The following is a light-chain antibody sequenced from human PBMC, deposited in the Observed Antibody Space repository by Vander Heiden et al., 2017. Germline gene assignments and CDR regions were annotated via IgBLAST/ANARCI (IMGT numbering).Light chain of an antibody. Sequence: SYELTQPPSVSVSPGQTASITCSGDKLGDKYACWYQQKPGQSPVLVNYQDSKRPSGIPERFSGSNSGNTATLTISGTQAMDEADYYCQAWDSSSLYVFGTGTKVTVL. CDR3: QAWDSSSLYV. CDR2: QDS. CDR1: KLGDKY. J-gene: IGLJ1*01. V-gene: IGLV3-1*01.